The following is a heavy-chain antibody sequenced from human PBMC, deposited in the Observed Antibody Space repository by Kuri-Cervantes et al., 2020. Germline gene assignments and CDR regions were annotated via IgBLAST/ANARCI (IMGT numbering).Heavy chain of an antibody. CDR3: AKWPGRRWYRASYYCYAMDV. D-gene: IGHD4-23*01. CDR2: ISGSGGST. V-gene: IGHV3-23*01. Sequence: GGSLKLSCAASGFTFSSYSMSWVRQAPGKGLESVSAISGSGGSTYYADSVEGRFTISRDNSKNTLYLQMNSLRAEDTAVYYCAKWPGRRWYRASYYCYAMDVWGQGTTVTVSS. J-gene: IGHJ6*02. CDR1: GFTFSSYS.